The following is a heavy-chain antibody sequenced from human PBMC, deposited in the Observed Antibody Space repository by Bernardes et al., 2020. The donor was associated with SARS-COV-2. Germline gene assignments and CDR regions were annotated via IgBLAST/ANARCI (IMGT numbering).Heavy chain of an antibody. D-gene: IGHD2-2*01. CDR3: AKGRPSSIIAIVASIDY. Sequence: GGSLRLSCVASGFTFDTYPMTWVRQAPGKGLEWVSAISGASGVGVSTHYADSVKGRFTVSRDNSKNTLYLQMNSLRADDTAVYFCAKGRPSSIIAIVASIDYWGQGTLVTVSS. CDR1: GFTFDTYP. CDR2: ISGASGVGVST. J-gene: IGHJ4*02. V-gene: IGHV3-23*01.